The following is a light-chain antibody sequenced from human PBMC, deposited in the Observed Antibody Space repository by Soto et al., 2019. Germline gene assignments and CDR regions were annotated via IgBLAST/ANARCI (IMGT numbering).Light chain of an antibody. Sequence: DIQMTQSPATLSASLGDRLAITCRASQSISSWLAWYQQKPGKAPKLLIYKASSLESGVPSRFSGSGSGTEFTLTISSLQPDDFATYYCQQYNSYPYTFGQGTKV. CDR2: KAS. J-gene: IGKJ2*01. V-gene: IGKV1-5*03. CDR3: QQYNSYPYT. CDR1: QSISSW.